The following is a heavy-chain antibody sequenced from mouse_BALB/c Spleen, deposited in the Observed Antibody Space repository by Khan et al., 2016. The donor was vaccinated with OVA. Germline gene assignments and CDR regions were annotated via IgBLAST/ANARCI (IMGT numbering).Heavy chain of an antibody. D-gene: IGHD4-1*01. V-gene: IGHV5-6*01. J-gene: IGHJ3*01. CDR3: TDLLTGSFAY. CDR1: GFTFSSYS. CDR2: ISSGGDYN. Sequence: EVELVESGGDLVKPGGSLKLSCAASGFTFSSYSMSWVRQTPDKRLEWVASISSGGDYNYYPDSVTGRFTISRDNAKNILDLQMSVLKSEDKVMDYVTDLLTGSFAYWGQGTLLTVSA.